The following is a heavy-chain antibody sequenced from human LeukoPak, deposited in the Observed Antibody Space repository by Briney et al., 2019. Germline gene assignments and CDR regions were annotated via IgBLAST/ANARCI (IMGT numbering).Heavy chain of an antibody. CDR2: ISGSSSYI. CDR3: ARDVTAYSGSCDY. V-gene: IGHV3-21*01. D-gene: IGHD1-26*01. J-gene: IGHJ4*02. CDR1: GFTFSSYS. Sequence: GGSLRLSCAASGFTFSSYSMNWVRQAPGKGLEWVSSISGSSSYIYYADSVKGRFTISRDNAKNSLYLQMNSLRAEDTAVYYCARDVTAYSGSCDYWGQGTLVTVSS.